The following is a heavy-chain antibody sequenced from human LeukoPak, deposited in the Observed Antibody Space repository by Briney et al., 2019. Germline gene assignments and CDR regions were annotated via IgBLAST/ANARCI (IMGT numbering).Heavy chain of an antibody. CDR1: GFTFSSYS. V-gene: IGHV3-48*04. CDR3: ARAVGNSGNDY. Sequence: GGSLRLSCAASGFTFSSYSMNWVRRAPGKGLEWLSYIRSSGSTMYYADSVRGRFTISRDNAKNSLYLQMNSLRAEDTAVYYCARAVGNSGNDYWGQGTLVTVSS. D-gene: IGHD4-23*01. CDR2: IRSSGSTM. J-gene: IGHJ4*02.